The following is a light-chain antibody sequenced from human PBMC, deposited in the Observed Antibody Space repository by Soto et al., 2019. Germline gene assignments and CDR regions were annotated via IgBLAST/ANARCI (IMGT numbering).Light chain of an antibody. CDR1: QSVGSQ. CDR2: DAS. J-gene: IGKJ4*01. CDR3: QQRSSWPLT. Sequence: EVVLTQSPATLSLSPGERATLSCRASQSVGSQLAWYQQKLGQAPRLLINDASNRSTGIPARFSGSGSGTDFPLTIISLEPEDFAVYYCQQRSSWPLTCGGGTKVEI. V-gene: IGKV3-11*01.